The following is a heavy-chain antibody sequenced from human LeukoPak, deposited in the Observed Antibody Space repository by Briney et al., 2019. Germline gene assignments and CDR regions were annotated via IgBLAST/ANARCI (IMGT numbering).Heavy chain of an antibody. Sequence: GASVKVSCKASGYTFTTYSLAWVRQAPGQSPEWMGWVSVNNGGTNYAQSFQDRVTLTRDTSTNTAYLELRSLRSDDTAIIYCATATQPRGYFLHWGQGTRVTVSS. CDR1: GYTFTTYS. V-gene: IGHV1-18*01. CDR2: VSVNNGGT. D-gene: IGHD2-2*01. J-gene: IGHJ1*01. CDR3: ATATQPRGYFLH.